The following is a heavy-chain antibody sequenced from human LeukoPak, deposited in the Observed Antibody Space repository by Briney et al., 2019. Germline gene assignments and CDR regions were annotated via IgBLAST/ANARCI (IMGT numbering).Heavy chain of an antibody. CDR3: AKDNSGSLYDAFDI. V-gene: IGHV3-7*03. CDR2: IKQDGSEK. CDR1: GFTFSSYW. D-gene: IGHD1-26*01. Sequence: PGGSLRLSCAASGFTFSSYWMSWVRQAPGKGLEWVANIKQDGSEKYYVDSVKGRFTISRDNAKNSLYLQMNSLRAEDTALYYCAKDNSGSLYDAFDIWGQGTMVTVSS. J-gene: IGHJ3*02.